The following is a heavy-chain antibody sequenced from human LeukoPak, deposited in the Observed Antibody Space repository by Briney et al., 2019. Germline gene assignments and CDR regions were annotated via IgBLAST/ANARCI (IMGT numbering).Heavy chain of an antibody. D-gene: IGHD5-18*01. CDR2: IYHSGST. Sequence: SETLSLTCAVSGYSISSGYYWGWIRQPPGQGLEWIGSIYHSGSTYYNPSLKSRVTVSLDTSKNQFSLRLTFVTAADTAVYYCATYVEAPMVDAFDIWGQGTVVTVSS. J-gene: IGHJ3*02. CDR1: GYSISSGYY. CDR3: ATYVEAPMVDAFDI. V-gene: IGHV4-38-2*01.